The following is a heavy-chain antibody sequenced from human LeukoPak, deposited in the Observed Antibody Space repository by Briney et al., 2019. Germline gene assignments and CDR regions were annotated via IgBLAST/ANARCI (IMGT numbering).Heavy chain of an antibody. J-gene: IGHJ3*02. V-gene: IGHV3-21*01. D-gene: IGHD3/OR15-3a*01. CDR3: ARVTRTGSDAFDI. CDR2: ISSSSSYI. CDR1: GFTFSSYS. Sequence: GGSLRLSCSVSGFTFSSYSMNWVRQAPGKGLEWVSSISSSSSYIYYTDSVKGRFTISRDNAKNSLYLQMNSLRAEDTAVYYCARVTRTGSDAFDIWGQGTMVTVSS.